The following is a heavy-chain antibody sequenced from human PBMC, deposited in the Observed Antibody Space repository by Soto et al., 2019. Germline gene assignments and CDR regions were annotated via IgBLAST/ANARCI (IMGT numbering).Heavy chain of an antibody. CDR3: ARHRAYSSSPLDD. D-gene: IGHD6-6*01. V-gene: IGHV4-39*01. CDR2: IYYSGST. Sequence: PSETLSLTCTVSGGSISSSSYYWAWIRQPPGKGLEWIGSIYYSGSTYYNSSLKSRVTISVDMSQNHFSLKLSSVSAADTAVYYCARHRAYSSSPLDDWGQGTLVTVSS. CDR1: GGSISSSSYY. J-gene: IGHJ4*02.